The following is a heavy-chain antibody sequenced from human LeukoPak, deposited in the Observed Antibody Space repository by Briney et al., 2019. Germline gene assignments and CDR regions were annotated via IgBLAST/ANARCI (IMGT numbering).Heavy chain of an antibody. V-gene: IGHV1-2*02. CDR2: INPNSGGT. Sequence: ASVKVSCKASGYTFTGYYMHWVRQAPGQGLEWMGWINPNSGGTNYAQKFQGSVTMTRDTSISTAYMELSRLRSDDTAVYYCARSTPYDSSGYYYLYYYGMDVWGQGTTVTVSS. J-gene: IGHJ6*02. D-gene: IGHD3-22*01. CDR3: ARSTPYDSSGYYYLYYYGMDV. CDR1: GYTFTGYY.